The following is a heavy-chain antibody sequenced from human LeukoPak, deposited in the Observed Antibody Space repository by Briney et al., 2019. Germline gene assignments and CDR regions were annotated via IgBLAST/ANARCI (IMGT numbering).Heavy chain of an antibody. CDR3: ARDSVLGAK. V-gene: IGHV1-2*06. J-gene: IGHJ4*02. Sequence: ASVKISCKASGYTLTGYYMHWVRQAPGQGLEWMGRINPNTGATNYAQNFQGRVTMTRDTSISTAYLDLSSLRSDDTAVYYCARDSVLGAKWGQGTLVTVSS. CDR2: INPNTGAT. CDR1: GYTLTGYY. D-gene: IGHD3-10*01.